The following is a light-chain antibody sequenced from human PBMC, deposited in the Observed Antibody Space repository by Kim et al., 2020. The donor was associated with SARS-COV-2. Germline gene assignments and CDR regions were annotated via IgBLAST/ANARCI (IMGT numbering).Light chain of an antibody. V-gene: IGLV3-19*01. Sequence: SSELTQDPALYGTFGRTVTSSCQGDRLRRYDAKWYQQKPRQSPVVVNYGKNNRPSGIPDRFSGSSSGNPASLTITGAQAEDEADYYCQSRDSSDKVVFGG. CDR2: GKN. CDR3: QSRDSSDKVV. J-gene: IGLJ2*01. CDR1: RLRRYD.